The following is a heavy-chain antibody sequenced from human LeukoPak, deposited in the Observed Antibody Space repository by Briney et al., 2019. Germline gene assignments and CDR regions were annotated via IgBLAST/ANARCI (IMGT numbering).Heavy chain of an antibody. D-gene: IGHD2-2*02. CDR3: ATAPILRGEGGEHYKYGMDV. V-gene: IGHV4-4*02. CDR2: IYHNGTP. J-gene: IGHJ6*02. CDR1: VGSINSGNW. Sequence: SETLSITCAVSVGSINSGNWWSWVRQSPGKGLEWIGEIYHNGTPNYNPSLKSRVTISADTFKNHFSLKMTSVTAADTAVYYCATAPILRGEGGEHYKYGMDVWGQGTTVIVSS.